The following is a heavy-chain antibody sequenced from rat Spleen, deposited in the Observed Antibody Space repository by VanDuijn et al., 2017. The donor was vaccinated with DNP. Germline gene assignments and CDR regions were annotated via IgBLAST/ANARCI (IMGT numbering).Heavy chain of an antibody. CDR1: GFTFSSYW. V-gene: IGHV5-58*01. Sequence: EVQLVESGGGLVQPGRSLKLSCAASGFTFSSYWMYWIRQAPGKGLEWVASIKTDGGSTYYSDSVKGRFTISRDNAENTVYLQMNSLRSEDTATYYCAKDRRGGYAMDAWGQGTSVTVSS. D-gene: IGHD4-1*01. J-gene: IGHJ4*01. CDR2: IKTDGGST. CDR3: AKDRRGGYAMDA.